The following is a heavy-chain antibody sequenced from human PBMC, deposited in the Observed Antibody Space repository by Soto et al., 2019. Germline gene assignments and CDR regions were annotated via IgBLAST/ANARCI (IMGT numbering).Heavy chain of an antibody. Sequence: QLQLLESGPGLVKASETLSLTCNVSGGSISTSRSYWAWIRQPPGKGLKWLANIFYSGSTYYNPSLAIRVTVSVDTSKNEFSLKLRSVTAADTAVYYCARQPTTGDTDLWFDPWGQGTLVTVSS. CDR3: ARQPTTGDTDLWFDP. CDR2: IFYSGST. D-gene: IGHD2-21*01. CDR1: GGSISTSRSY. J-gene: IGHJ5*02. V-gene: IGHV4-39*01.